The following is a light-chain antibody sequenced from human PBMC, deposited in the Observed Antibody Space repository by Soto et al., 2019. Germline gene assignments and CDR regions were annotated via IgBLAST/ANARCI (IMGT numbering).Light chain of an antibody. CDR3: SSYAGSNNVV. J-gene: IGLJ3*02. CDR1: SSDVGGYNY. V-gene: IGLV2-8*01. Sequence: QSALTQPPSASGSPGQSVIISCTGTSSDVGGYNYVSWYQQHPGKAPKLMIYEVSKRPSGVPDRFSGSKSGNTASLTVSGLQTEDEADYYCSSYAGSNNVVFGGGTKVTVL. CDR2: EVS.